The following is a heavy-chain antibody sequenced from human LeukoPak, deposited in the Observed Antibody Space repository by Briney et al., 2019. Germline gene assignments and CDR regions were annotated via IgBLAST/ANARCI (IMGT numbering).Heavy chain of an antibody. J-gene: IGHJ5*02. V-gene: IGHV4-34*01. Sequence: PSETLSLTCAVSGGSFSGYYWSWIRQPPGKGLEWIGEINHSGSTNYNPSLKSRVTISVHTSKNQFSLRLSSVTAADTAVYYCARGVLLWFGELSPRYWFDPWGQGTLVTVSS. D-gene: IGHD3-10*01. CDR3: ARGVLLWFGELSPRYWFDP. CDR2: INHSGST. CDR1: GGSFSGYY.